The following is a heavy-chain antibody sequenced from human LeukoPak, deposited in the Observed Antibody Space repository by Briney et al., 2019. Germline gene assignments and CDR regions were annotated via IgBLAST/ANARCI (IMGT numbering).Heavy chain of an antibody. D-gene: IGHD6-13*01. CDR2: IKYTTDGGPT. V-gene: IGHV3-15*01. CDR3: TVLGQAAASAY. J-gene: IGHJ4*02. CDR1: GFSFSNAW. Sequence: GGSLRLSCAASGFSFSNAWMSWVRQTPGKGLEWVGLIKYTTDGGPTDYAAPVKGRFTISRDDSKNTLYLQMNSLKTEDTAVYHCTVLGQAAASAYWGQGTLVTVSS.